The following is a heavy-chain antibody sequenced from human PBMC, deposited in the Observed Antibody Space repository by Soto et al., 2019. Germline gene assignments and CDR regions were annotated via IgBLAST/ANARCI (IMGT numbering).Heavy chain of an antibody. CDR2: ISGSGGST. D-gene: IGHD3-22*01. J-gene: IGHJ4*01. CDR3: AKARADYYDSSGYPVDY. CDR1: GFTFSSYA. Sequence: EVQLLESGGGLVQPGGSLRLSCAASGFTFSSYAMSWVRQAPGKGLEWVSAISGSGGSTYYADSVKGRFTISRDNSKNTLYLQMNSLRAEDTAVHYCAKARADYYDSSGYPVDYWGHGTLVTVSS. V-gene: IGHV3-23*01.